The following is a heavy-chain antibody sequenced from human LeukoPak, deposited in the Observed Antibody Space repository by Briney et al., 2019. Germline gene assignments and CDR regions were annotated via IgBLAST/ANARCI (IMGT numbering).Heavy chain of an antibody. CDR2: ISYDGSNK. Sequence: GRSLRLSCAASGFTFSSYAMHWVRQAPGKGLEWVAVISYDGSNKYYADSVKGRFTISRDNSKNTLYLQMNSLRAEDTAVYYCARGGAARQLSTFYPYYYYGMDVWGQGTTVTVSS. CDR1: GFTFSSYA. J-gene: IGHJ6*02. D-gene: IGHD6-6*01. CDR3: ARGGAARQLSTFYPYYYYGMDV. V-gene: IGHV3-30-3*01.